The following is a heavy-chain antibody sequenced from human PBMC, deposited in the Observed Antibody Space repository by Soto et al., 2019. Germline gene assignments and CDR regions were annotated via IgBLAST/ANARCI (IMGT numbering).Heavy chain of an antibody. Sequence: GGSLRLSCAASGFTFSSYAMSWVRQAPGKGLEWASAISGSGGSTYYADSVKGRFTISRDNSKNTLYLQMNSLRAEDTAVYYCAKGNTARYSSGYYADYWGQGTLVTVSS. V-gene: IGHV3-23*01. CDR2: ISGSGGST. D-gene: IGHD3-22*01. J-gene: IGHJ4*02. CDR3: AKGNTARYSSGYYADY. CDR1: GFTFSSYA.